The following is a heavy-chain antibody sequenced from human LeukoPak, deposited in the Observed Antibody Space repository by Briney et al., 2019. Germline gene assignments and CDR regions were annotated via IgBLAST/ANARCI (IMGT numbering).Heavy chain of an antibody. D-gene: IGHD6-25*01. CDR2: IIPILNIA. CDR1: RGTFSSYA. J-gene: IGHJ4*02. CDR3: ARQYSSALGSDFDY. Sequence: GASVKVSCKASRGTFSSYAITWVRQAPGQGLEWMGKIIPILNIAHYAQKFQGRVTITADKSTSTAYMDLSSLRSEDTAVYYCARQYSSALGSDFDYWGQGTLVTVSS. V-gene: IGHV1-69*04.